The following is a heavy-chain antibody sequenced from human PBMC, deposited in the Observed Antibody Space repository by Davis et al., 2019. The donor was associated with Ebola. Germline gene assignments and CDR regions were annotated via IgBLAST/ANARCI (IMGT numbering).Heavy chain of an antibody. Sequence: MPSETLSLTCTVSGGSITNYYWSWIRQPPGKGLEWIGHNYYRGSTNYNQSLKSRVTISVDTSKNQFSLKLSSVTAADTAVYYCATYRHDYYYYGMDVWGQGTTVTVSS. CDR2: NYYRGST. J-gene: IGHJ6*02. D-gene: IGHD4-11*01. CDR1: GGSITNYY. V-gene: IGHV4-59*12. CDR3: ATYRHDYYYYGMDV.